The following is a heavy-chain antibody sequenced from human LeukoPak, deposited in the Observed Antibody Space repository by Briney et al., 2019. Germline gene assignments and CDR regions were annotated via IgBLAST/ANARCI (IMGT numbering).Heavy chain of an antibody. CDR1: GFTFSSYS. V-gene: IGHV3-21*01. CDR3: ARIGAPRGYSYGTHYMDV. D-gene: IGHD5-18*01. Sequence: GGSLRLSCAASGFTFSSYSMNWVRQAPGKGLEWVSSISSSSSYIYYADSVKGRFTISRDNAKNSLYLQMNSLRAEDTAVYYCARIGAPRGYSYGTHYMDVWGKGTTVTVSS. CDR2: ISSSSSYI. J-gene: IGHJ6*03.